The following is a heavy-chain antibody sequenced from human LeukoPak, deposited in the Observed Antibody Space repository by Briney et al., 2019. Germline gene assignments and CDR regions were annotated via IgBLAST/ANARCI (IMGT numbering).Heavy chain of an antibody. CDR1: GYSFVGYG. J-gene: IGHJ4*02. Sequence: ASVKVSCKASGYSFVGYGITWVRQAPGQGLEWMGWFNPENGNTNYAQKVQGRVTMTADTSTSTSYMELRSLRSDDTAVYYCARAFVNSGFSFDYWGQGTLVTVSS. V-gene: IGHV1-18*01. CDR2: FNPENGNT. D-gene: IGHD5-12*01. CDR3: ARAFVNSGFSFDY.